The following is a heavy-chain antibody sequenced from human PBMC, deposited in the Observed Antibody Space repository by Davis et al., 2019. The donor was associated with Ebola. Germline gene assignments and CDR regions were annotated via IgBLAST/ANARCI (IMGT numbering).Heavy chain of an antibody. CDR1: GASISSSTYY. J-gene: IGHJ2*01. V-gene: IGHV4-31*03. D-gene: IGHD3-10*01. CDR2: IYYSGST. CDR3: ARDSGDGVLWFGELAQQLIYFDL. Sequence: SETLSLTCTVSGASISSSTYYWGWIRQHPGKGLEWIGYIYYSGSTYYNPSLKSRVTISVDTSKNQFSLKLSSVTAADTAVYYCARDSGDGVLWFGELAQQLIYFDLWGRGTLVTVSS.